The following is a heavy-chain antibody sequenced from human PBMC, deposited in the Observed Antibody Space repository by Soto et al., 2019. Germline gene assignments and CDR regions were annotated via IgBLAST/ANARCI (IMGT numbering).Heavy chain of an antibody. V-gene: IGHV5-10-1*01. J-gene: IGHJ6*02. CDR1: GYSFTIYW. D-gene: IGHD3-3*01. CDR3: ARXGQGFWSGSDYYYGMDV. Sequence: GESLKISCKGSGYSFTIYWISWVRQMPGKGLEWMGRIDPSDSYTNYSPSFQGHVTISADKSISTAYLQWSSLKASDTAMYYCARXGQGFWSGSDYYYGMDVWGQGTTVTVSS. CDR2: IDPSDSYT.